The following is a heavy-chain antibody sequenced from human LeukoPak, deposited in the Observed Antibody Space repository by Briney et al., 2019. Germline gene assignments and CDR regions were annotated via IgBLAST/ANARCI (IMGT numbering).Heavy chain of an antibody. Sequence: PGGSLRLSCAATGFTFSSYAMSWVRQAPGKGLEWVSAISGSGGSTYYADSVKGRFTISRDNSKNTLYLQMNSLRAEDTAVYYCAKTLTLSSSWYFDYWGQGTLVTVSS. V-gene: IGHV3-23*01. CDR2: ISGSGGST. D-gene: IGHD6-13*01. CDR3: AKTLTLSSSWYFDY. J-gene: IGHJ4*02. CDR1: GFTFSSYA.